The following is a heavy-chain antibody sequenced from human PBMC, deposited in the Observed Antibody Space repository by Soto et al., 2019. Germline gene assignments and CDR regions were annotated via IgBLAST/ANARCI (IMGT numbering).Heavy chain of an antibody. CDR2: IKQDGSEK. Sequence: EVQLVESGGSLVQPGGSLRLSCAASGFTFSSFWMSWVRQAPGKRLEWVANIKQDGSEKYYVDSVRGRFSISRDNAKNSLFLQMNSLRAVDTAVYYCARRPYGDYGDYFDYWGQGTLVTVSS. CDR3: ARRPYGDYGDYFDY. V-gene: IGHV3-7*01. CDR1: GFTFSSFW. J-gene: IGHJ4*02. D-gene: IGHD4-17*01.